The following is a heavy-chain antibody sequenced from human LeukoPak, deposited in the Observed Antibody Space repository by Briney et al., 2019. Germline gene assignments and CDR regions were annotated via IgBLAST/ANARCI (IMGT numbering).Heavy chain of an antibody. CDR1: GFTFSSYG. V-gene: IGHV3-33*06. CDR2: IWYGGSNK. Sequence: GRSLRLSCAASGFTFSSYGMHWVRQAPGKGLEWVAVIWYGGSNKYYADSVRGRFTISRDNSKRTLFLQMNSLRAEDTAFYYCAKAELGVDTFFDYWGQGTLVTVSS. J-gene: IGHJ4*02. CDR3: AKAELGVDTFFDY. D-gene: IGHD3-3*01.